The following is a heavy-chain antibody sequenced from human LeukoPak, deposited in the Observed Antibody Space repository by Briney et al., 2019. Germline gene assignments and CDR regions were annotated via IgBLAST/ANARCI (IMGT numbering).Heavy chain of an antibody. J-gene: IGHJ5*01. V-gene: IGHV3-15*01. CDR2: IKSKGHGGTT. Sequence: GGSLILSCTASGFTFTDAYLGWVRQAPGKGLEWVGRIKSKGHGGTTDFAAPVKGKFAISRDDSRNTMFLQMNSLKTEDTAVYYCTTDRAIGPRPPFDSWGRGTLVTVSS. D-gene: IGHD6-6*01. CDR1: GFTFTDAY. CDR3: TTDRAIGPRPPFDS.